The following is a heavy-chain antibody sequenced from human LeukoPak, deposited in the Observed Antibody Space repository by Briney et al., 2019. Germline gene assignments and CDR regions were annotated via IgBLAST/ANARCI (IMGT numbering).Heavy chain of an antibody. J-gene: IGHJ4*02. V-gene: IGHV4-30-2*01. Sequence: KSSQTLSLTCTVSGGSISSGGYYWSWIRQPPGKGLEWIGYIYHSGSTNYNPSLKSRVTISVDTSKNQFSLKLSSVTAADTAVYYCAKTGALTKGSSRPFDYWGQGTLVTVSS. CDR3: AKTGALTKGSSRPFDY. CDR1: GGSISSGGYY. D-gene: IGHD6-6*01. CDR2: IYHSGST.